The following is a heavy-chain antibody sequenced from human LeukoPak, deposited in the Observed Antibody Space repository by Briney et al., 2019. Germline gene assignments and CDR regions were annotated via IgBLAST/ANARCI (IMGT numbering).Heavy chain of an antibody. CDR2: ISYDGSNK. V-gene: IGHV3-30*01. J-gene: IGHJ1*01. CDR1: GFTFSSYA. D-gene: IGHD1-26*01. Sequence: PGRSLRLSCAASGFTFSSYAMHWVRQAPGKGLEWVAVISYDGSNKYYADSVKGRFTISRDNSKNTLYLQMNSLRAEDTAVYYCAKSGRGSYYLGYFQHWGQGTLVTVSS. CDR3: AKSGRGSYYLGYFQH.